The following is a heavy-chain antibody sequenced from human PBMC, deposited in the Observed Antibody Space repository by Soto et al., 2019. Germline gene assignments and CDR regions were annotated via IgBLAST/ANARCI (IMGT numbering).Heavy chain of an antibody. CDR3: ARDSPITMVGPVQNWFDP. V-gene: IGHV4-31*01. J-gene: IGHJ5*02. Sequence: QVQLQESGPGLVKPSETLSLTCTVSGGSISSGGYYWSWIRQHPGKGLEWIGYIYYSGSTYYNPSLKSQVTISVDTSKNQFSLKLSSVTAADTAIYYCARDSPITMVGPVQNWFDPWGQGTLVTVSS. CDR2: IYYSGST. CDR1: GGSISSGGYY. D-gene: IGHD3-10*01.